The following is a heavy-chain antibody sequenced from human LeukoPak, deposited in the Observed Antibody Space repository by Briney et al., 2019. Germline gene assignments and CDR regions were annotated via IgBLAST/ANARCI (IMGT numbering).Heavy chain of an antibody. D-gene: IGHD3-16*01. J-gene: IGHJ6*02. CDR1: GFTFSDSW. CDR2: MNQDGSAK. CDR3: ATYTHWVAGDV. V-gene: IGHV3-7*01. Sequence: GGSLRLSCAASGFTFSDSWMSWGGQAPGKGLEGVANMNQDGSAKGYVDSVKGRFTISRDNARNSLYLQMSSLRPEDTAVYYCATYTHWVAGDVWGQGTTVTVSS.